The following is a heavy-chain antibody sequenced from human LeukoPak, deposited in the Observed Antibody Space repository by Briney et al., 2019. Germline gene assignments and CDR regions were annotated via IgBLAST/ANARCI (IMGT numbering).Heavy chain of an antibody. CDR1: GFTFSTYS. V-gene: IGHV3-48*04. CDR2: ISISSDTI. J-gene: IGHJ3*02. D-gene: IGHD5-18*01. CDR3: ARDRGGGYAYGSVFDI. Sequence: GGSLRLSCAASGFTFSTYSMNWVRQAPGKGLEWVSYISISSDTIYYADSVKGRFTIPRDNAKNSLYLQMNSLRAEDTAVYYCARDRGGGYAYGSVFDIWGQGTMVTVSS.